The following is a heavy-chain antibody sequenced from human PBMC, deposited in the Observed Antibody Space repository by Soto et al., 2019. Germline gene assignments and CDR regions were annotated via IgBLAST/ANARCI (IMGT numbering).Heavy chain of an antibody. D-gene: IGHD3-16*01. CDR3: VMVDNYVTPTPQDV. CDR1: GYIFVNYG. Sequence: QVQLVQSGDEVKKPGASVKVSCKASGYIFVNYGIAWVRQAPGQGLEWMGWISPYTGNTHSATKVQGRLTMTTDSSTSTAYMDLGSLTSDDTAVYYCVMVDNYVTPTPQDVWGQGTTVTVSS. CDR2: ISPYTGNT. V-gene: IGHV1-18*01. J-gene: IGHJ6*02.